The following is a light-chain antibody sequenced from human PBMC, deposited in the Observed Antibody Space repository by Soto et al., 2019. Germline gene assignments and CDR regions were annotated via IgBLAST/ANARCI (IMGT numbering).Light chain of an antibody. Sequence: EIVLTQSPGTLSLSPGERANLSCRASQSVNNNFLAWYQQKPGQAPRLLIYDASSRATGIPDRFSGSGSGTDFTLTISRLEPEDFAVYSCQQYVTSPLTFGGGTKVEIK. J-gene: IGKJ4*01. CDR2: DAS. CDR3: QQYVTSPLT. V-gene: IGKV3-20*01. CDR1: QSVNNNF.